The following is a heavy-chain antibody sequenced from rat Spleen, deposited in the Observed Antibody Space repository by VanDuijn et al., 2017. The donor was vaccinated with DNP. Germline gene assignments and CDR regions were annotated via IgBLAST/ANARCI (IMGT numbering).Heavy chain of an antibody. D-gene: IGHD4-3*01. CDR3: ASHNSGYFDY. V-gene: IGHV5-7*01. J-gene: IGHJ2*01. CDR1: GFTFSDYN. Sequence: EVQLVESGGGLVQPGRSLKLSCAASGFTFSDYNMAWVRQAPKKGLEWVATISYDGGFTYYRDSVKGRFSISRDNAKSTLYLQMDSLRSEDTATYYCASHNSGYFDYWGQGVMVTVSS. CDR2: ISYDGGFT.